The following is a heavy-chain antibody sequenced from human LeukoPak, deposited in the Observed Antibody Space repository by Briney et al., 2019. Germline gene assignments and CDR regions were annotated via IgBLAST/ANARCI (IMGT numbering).Heavy chain of an antibody. D-gene: IGHD4-17*01. CDR1: GGTFSSYA. V-gene: IGHV1-2*06. Sequence: ASVKVSCKASGGTFSSYAISWVRQAPGQGLEWMGRINPNSGGTNYAQKFQGRVTMTRDTSISTAYMELSRLRSDDTAVYYCARAGTVTNDYWGQGTLVTVSS. CDR2: INPNSGGT. J-gene: IGHJ4*02. CDR3: ARAGTVTNDY.